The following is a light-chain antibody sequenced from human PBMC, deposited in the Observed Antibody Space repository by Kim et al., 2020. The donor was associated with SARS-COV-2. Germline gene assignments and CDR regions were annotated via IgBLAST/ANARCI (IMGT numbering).Light chain of an antibody. Sequence: PGKTARITCGGKKIGSKNVHWYQQKPGQAPVLVIYYDSDRPSGIPERFSGSNCGNTATLTISRVEAGDEADYYCQVWDSSSDPHVVFGGGTQLTVL. CDR1: KIGSKN. V-gene: IGLV3-21*04. CDR2: YDS. J-gene: IGLJ2*01. CDR3: QVWDSSSDPHVV.